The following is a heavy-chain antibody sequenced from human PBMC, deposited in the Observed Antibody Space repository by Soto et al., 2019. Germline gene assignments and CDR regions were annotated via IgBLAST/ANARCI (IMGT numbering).Heavy chain of an antibody. CDR2: MYNTGST. D-gene: IGHD2-21*02. J-gene: IGHJ6*02. V-gene: IGHV4-59*01. Sequence: QVQLQESDPGLVKPSETLSLTCTVSGGSISGYYWSWIRQPPGKGLEWIGYMYNTGSTVYNPSFKSRVPISVDTSKNQFSLKLNSVTAADTAVYYCARDLWGYCGTDCYPLDVWGQGTTVTVSS. CDR1: GGSISGYY. CDR3: ARDLWGYCGTDCYPLDV.